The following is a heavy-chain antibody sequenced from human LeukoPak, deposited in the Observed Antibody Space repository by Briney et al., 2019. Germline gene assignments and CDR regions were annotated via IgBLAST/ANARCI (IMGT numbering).Heavy chain of an antibody. J-gene: IGHJ3*02. V-gene: IGHV4-59*08. Sequence: SETLSLTCTVSGGFISSYYWSWIRQPPGKGLEWIGYIYYSGSTNYNPSLKSRVTISVDTSKNQFSLKLSSVTAADTAVYYCARRPDWNAARWAFDIWGQGTMVTVSS. CDR1: GGFISSYY. D-gene: IGHD1-1*01. CDR3: ARRPDWNAARWAFDI. CDR2: IYYSGST.